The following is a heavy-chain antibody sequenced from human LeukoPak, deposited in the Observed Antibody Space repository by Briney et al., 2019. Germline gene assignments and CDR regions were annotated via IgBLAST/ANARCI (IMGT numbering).Heavy chain of an antibody. V-gene: IGHV3-23*01. CDR1: GFTFSSYA. D-gene: IGHD3-10*01. J-gene: IGHJ4*02. Sequence: GGSLRLSCAASGFTFSSYAMSWVRQAPGKGLEWVSAISGSGGSTYYADSVKGRFTISRDNSKNTLYLKMNSLRAEDTGVYYCAKEGYYCSGSYYIDLDYWGQGTLVTVSS. CDR3: AKEGYYCSGSYYIDLDY. CDR2: ISGSGGST.